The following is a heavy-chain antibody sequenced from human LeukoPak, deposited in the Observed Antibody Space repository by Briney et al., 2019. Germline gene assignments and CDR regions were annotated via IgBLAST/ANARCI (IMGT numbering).Heavy chain of an antibody. D-gene: IGHD4-17*01. V-gene: IGHV3-9*03. CDR3: AKGRKATVTSDFDY. J-gene: IGHJ4*02. CDR1: GFTFDDYA. CDR2: ISWNSGSI. Sequence: GGSLRLSCAASGFTFDDYAMHWVRQAPGKGLEWVSGISWNSGSIGYADSVKGRFTISRDNAKNSLYLQMNSLRAEDMALYYCAKGRKATVTSDFDYWGQGTLVTVSS.